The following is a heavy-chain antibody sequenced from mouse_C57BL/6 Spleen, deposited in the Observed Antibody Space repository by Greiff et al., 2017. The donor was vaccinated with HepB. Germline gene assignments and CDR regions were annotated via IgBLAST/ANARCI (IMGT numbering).Heavy chain of an antibody. CDR3: ARGVPRGNYFDY. J-gene: IGHJ2*01. V-gene: IGHV5-4*01. Sequence: EVQVVESGGGLVKPGGSLKLSCAASGFTFSSYAMSWVRQTPEKRLEWVATISDGGSYTYYPDNVKGRFTISRDNAKNNLYLQMSHLKSEDTAMYYCARGVPRGNYFDYWGQGTTLTVSS. CDR1: GFTFSSYA. CDR2: ISDGGSYT. D-gene: IGHD5-1*01.